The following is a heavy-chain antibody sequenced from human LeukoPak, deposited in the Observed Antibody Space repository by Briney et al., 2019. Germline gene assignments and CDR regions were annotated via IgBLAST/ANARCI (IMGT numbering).Heavy chain of an antibody. D-gene: IGHD4-17*01. V-gene: IGHV3-7*01. CDR2: IKQDGSEK. Sequence: SGGSLRLSCAASGFTFSSYWMSWVRQAPGKGLEWVANIKQDGSEKYYVDSVKGRFTISRDNAKNSLYLQMNSLRAEDTAVYYCARGPLTVTRGFDPWGQGTLVTVYS. CDR3: ARGPLTVTRGFDP. CDR1: GFTFSSYW. J-gene: IGHJ5*02.